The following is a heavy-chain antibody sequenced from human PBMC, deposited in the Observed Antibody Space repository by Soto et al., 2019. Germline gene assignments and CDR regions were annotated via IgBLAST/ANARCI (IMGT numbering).Heavy chain of an antibody. J-gene: IGHJ6*02. Sequence: QVQLVQSGAEVRKPGSSVRVACKASGDKFSTYAINWVRQFPGQGLEWLGGIITFFGAAMYAQKFQGRVTITADESVTTAYMELSSLRSEDTAVYYCASGGKERFRCSGMDVWGQGTTVTVSS. V-gene: IGHV1-69*01. CDR3: ASGGKERFRCSGMDV. D-gene: IGHD1-1*01. CDR2: IITFFGAA. CDR1: GDKFSTYA.